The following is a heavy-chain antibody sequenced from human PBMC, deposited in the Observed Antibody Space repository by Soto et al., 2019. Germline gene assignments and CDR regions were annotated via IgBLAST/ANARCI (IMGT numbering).Heavy chain of an antibody. CDR3: TKGSDVARQELDY. J-gene: IGHJ4*02. V-gene: IGHV3-30*18. CDR2: ISSDGSDK. D-gene: IGHD3-3*01. Sequence: QVQLVESGGGVVQPGRSLRLSCAASGFTFSNFGMHWVRQAPGKGQEWVAAISSDGSDKYYSDSVKGRFTISRDNSKNTLFLQMSSLRVEDTAVDYCTKGSDVARQELDYWGQGTLVTVSS. CDR1: GFTFSNFG.